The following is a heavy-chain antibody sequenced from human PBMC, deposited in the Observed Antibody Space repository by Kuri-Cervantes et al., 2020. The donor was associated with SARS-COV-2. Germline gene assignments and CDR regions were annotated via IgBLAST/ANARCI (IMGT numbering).Heavy chain of an antibody. CDR1: GGSISSGGYY. Sequence: SETLSLTCTVSGGSISSGGYYWSWIRQPPGKGLEWIGYIYYSGSTNYNPSLKSRVTISVDTSKNQFSLKLSSVTAADTAVYYCAREVTQWLTRRFDPWGQGTLVTVSS. V-gene: IGHV4-61*08. D-gene: IGHD6-19*01. J-gene: IGHJ5*02. CDR2: IYYSGST. CDR3: AREVTQWLTRRFDP.